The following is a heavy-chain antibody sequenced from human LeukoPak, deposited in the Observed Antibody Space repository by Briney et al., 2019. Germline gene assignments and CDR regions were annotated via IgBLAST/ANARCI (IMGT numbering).Heavy chain of an antibody. V-gene: IGHV4-59*01. D-gene: IGHD3-22*01. Sequence: SETLSLTCSVSGGSISSYYWSRIRQPPGKGLEWIGYIYYSGSTNYNPSLKSRVTISVDTSKNQFSLRLSSVTAADTAVYYCARVTGYIVEDYFDYWGQGTLVTVSS. J-gene: IGHJ4*02. CDR1: GGSISSYY. CDR3: ARVTGYIVEDYFDY. CDR2: IYYSGST.